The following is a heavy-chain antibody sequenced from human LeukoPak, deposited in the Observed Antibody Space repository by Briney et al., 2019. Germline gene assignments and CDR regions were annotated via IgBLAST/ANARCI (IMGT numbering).Heavy chain of an antibody. Sequence: GGSVRLSCAASGFTFTRYWMHWVRQVPGKGLVWVSRVNPDGSSVTYGDSVKGRFTSSRDNAKNTLYLQMRSLRAEDMSVYYCARGGSYGDYWGQGILVTVSS. V-gene: IGHV3-74*01. CDR2: VNPDGSSV. D-gene: IGHD3-16*01. CDR3: ARGGSYGDY. CDR1: GFTFTRYW. J-gene: IGHJ4*02.